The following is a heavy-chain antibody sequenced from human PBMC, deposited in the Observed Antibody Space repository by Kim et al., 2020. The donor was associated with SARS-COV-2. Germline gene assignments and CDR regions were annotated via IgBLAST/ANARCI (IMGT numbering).Heavy chain of an antibody. J-gene: IGHJ3*02. Sequence: SETLSLTCTVSGGSISSYYWSWIRQPPGKGLEWIGYIYYSGSTNYNPSLKSRVTISVDTSKNQSSLKLSSVTAADTAVYYCARASRSTIFGVVTAPGAFFIWGQGTMVTVSS. CDR3: ARASRSTIFGVVTAPGAFFI. CDR1: GGSISSYY. CDR2: IYYSGST. D-gene: IGHD3-3*01. V-gene: IGHV4-59*01.